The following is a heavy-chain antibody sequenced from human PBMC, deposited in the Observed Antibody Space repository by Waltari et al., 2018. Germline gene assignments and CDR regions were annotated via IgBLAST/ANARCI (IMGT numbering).Heavy chain of an antibody. CDR3: AKGGKVLFLEPVDF. D-gene: IGHD1-1*01. CDR2: INPDSGDT. CDR1: GYTFTDSY. Sequence: QVQLVQSGAEVKKPGASVKVSCQASGYTFTDSYMHWVRQAPGQGLEWMGWINPDSGDTRFAQRFQGRVTMTRDASMSTAYMELSRLKSDDTAVYYCAKGGKVLFLEPVDFWGQGTLVIVSS. J-gene: IGHJ4*02. V-gene: IGHV1-2*02.